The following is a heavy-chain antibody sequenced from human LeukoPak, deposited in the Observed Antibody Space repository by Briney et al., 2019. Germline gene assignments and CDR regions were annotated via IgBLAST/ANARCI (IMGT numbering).Heavy chain of an antibody. CDR2: INHSGST. CDR1: GGSFSGYY. CDR3: ARQEYSSGDFDY. J-gene: IGHJ4*02. V-gene: IGHV4-34*01. D-gene: IGHD6-19*01. Sequence: SETLSLTCVVYGGSFSGYYWSWIRQPPGKGLEWFGEINHSGSTNYNPSLKSRVTISVDTSKNQFSLKLSSVTAADTAVYYCARQEYSSGDFDYWGQGTLVTVSS.